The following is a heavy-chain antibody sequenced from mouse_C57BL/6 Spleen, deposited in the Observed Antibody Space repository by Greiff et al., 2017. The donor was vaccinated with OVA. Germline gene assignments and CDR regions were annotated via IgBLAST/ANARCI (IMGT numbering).Heavy chain of an antibody. Sequence: VQLQQSGAELAKPGASVKLSCKASGYTFTSYWMHWVKQRPGQGLEWIGYINPSSGYTKYNQKFKDKSTLTADKSYSTAYMQLNSLTYEDSAVYYCARAYGSTLYFDYWGQGTTLTVSS. CDR1: GYTFTSYW. CDR2: INPSSGYT. V-gene: IGHV1-7*01. J-gene: IGHJ2*01. CDR3: ARAYGSTLYFDY. D-gene: IGHD1-1*01.